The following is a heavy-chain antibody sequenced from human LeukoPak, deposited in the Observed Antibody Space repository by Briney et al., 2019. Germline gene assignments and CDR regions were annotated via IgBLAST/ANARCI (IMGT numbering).Heavy chain of an antibody. D-gene: IGHD3-22*01. CDR2: ISSSSSYI. CDR1: GFTFSSYG. CDR3: ARDRGRVYYYDSSAYFDY. J-gene: IGHJ4*02. V-gene: IGHV3-21*01. Sequence: GGTLRLSCAASGFTFSSYGMSWVRQAPGKGLEWVSSISSSSSYIYYADSVKGRFTISRDNAKNSLYLQMNSLRAEDTAVYYCARDRGRVYYYDSSAYFDYWGQGTLVTVSS.